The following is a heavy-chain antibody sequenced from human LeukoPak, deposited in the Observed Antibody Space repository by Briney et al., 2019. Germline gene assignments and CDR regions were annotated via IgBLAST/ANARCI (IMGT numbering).Heavy chain of an antibody. D-gene: IGHD3-3*01. CDR2: IYYSGST. J-gene: IGHJ6*02. CDR1: GGSISSSSYY. Sequence: SETLSLTCTVSGGSISSSSYYWGWIRQPPGKGLEWIGSIYYSGSTYYNPSLKSQVTISVDTSKNQFSLKLSSVTAADTAVYYCARREWSGYGMDVWGQGTTVTVSS. CDR3: ARREWSGYGMDV. V-gene: IGHV4-39*01.